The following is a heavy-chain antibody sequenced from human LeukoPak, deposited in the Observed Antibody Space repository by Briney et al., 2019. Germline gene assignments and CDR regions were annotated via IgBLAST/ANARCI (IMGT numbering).Heavy chain of an antibody. CDR1: GYTFTSYY. CDR3: ARAYYVVRGYAPTRALDY. V-gene: IGHV1-46*01. CDR2: INPSGGST. J-gene: IGHJ4*02. Sequence: ASVTVSCTASGYTFTSYYMHWVRQAPGQGLEWMGIINPSGGSTSYAQKFQGRVTMTRDTSTSTVYMELSSLRSEDTAVYYCARAYYVVRGYAPTRALDYWGQGTLVTVSS. D-gene: IGHD3-10*02.